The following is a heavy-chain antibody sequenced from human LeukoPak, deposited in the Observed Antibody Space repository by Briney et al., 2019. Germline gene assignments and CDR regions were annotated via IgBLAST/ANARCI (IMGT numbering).Heavy chain of an antibody. D-gene: IGHD6-13*01. V-gene: IGHV3-33*08. Sequence: GGSLRLSCAASGFTFSSNWMHWVRQAPGKGLEWVAVIWYDGSNKFYADSVKGRFTISRDNSKNTLYLQMNSLRAEDTAVYYCAREYSAGWFDPWGQGTLVTVSS. CDR3: AREYSAGWFDP. J-gene: IGHJ5*02. CDR2: IWYDGSNK. CDR1: GFTFSSNW.